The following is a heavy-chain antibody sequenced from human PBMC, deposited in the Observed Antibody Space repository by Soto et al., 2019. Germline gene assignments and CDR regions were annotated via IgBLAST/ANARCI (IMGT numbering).Heavy chain of an antibody. CDR2: IIPIFGTA. J-gene: IGHJ3*02. CDR3: ATTGIAVAGTAFDI. V-gene: IGHV1-69*13. Sequence: SVKVSCKASGGTFSIYAISWVRQAPGQGLEWMGGIIPIFGTANYAQKFQGRVTITADESTSTAYMELSSLRSEDTAVYYCATTGIAVAGTAFDIWGQGTMVTASS. D-gene: IGHD6-19*01. CDR1: GGTFSIYA.